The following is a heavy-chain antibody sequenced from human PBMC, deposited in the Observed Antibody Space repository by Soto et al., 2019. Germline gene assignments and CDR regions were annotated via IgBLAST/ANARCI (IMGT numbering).Heavy chain of an antibody. J-gene: IGHJ4*02. D-gene: IGHD3-22*01. V-gene: IGHV3-73*02. Sequence: EVQLVESGGGLVQPGGSLKLSCAASGFTFSGSALHWFRQPSGKGLEWVGRIRSKANSYATAYAASVKGRFTISRDDSKNTAYLQMNSLKTEDTAVYYCTRSPVDYDSSGSRGGWGQGTLVTVSS. CDR3: TRSPVDYDSSGSRGG. CDR2: IRSKANSYAT. CDR1: GFTFSGSA.